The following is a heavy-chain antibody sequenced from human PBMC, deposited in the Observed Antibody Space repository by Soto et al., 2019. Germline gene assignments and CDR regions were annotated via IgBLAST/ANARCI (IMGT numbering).Heavy chain of an antibody. V-gene: IGHV1-3*01. CDR3: ERVRTTYDYYYYMDV. D-gene: IGHD4-17*01. CDR1: GYTFTSYA. Sequence: ASVKVSCKASGYTFTSYAMHWVRQAPGQRLEWMGWINAGNGNTKYSQKFQGRVTITRDTSASTAYMELSSLRSEDTAVYYCERVRTTYDYYYYMDVWGKGTTVTVSS. J-gene: IGHJ6*03. CDR2: INAGNGNT.